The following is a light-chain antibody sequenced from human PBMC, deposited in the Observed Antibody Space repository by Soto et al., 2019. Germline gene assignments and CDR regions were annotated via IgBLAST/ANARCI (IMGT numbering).Light chain of an antibody. J-gene: IGLJ1*01. CDR1: SSDVGGYNS. CDR3: SSFTSSMTNV. Sequence: QSVLTQPASVSGSPGESITISCTVTSSDVGGYNSVSWYQHHPGKAPKLIVYDVGDRPSGVSYRFSGSKSGNTASLTISGLQSADEADYFCSSFTSSMTNVFGSGTKVTVL. CDR2: DVG. V-gene: IGLV2-14*03.